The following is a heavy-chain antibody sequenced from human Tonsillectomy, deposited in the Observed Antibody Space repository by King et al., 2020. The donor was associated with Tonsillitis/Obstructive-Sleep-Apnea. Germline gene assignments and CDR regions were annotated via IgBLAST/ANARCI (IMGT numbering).Heavy chain of an antibody. CDR2: IYYSGST. CDR1: GGSISSYY. CDR3: ARDRGIVGAIDY. Sequence: QLQESGPGLVKPSETLSLTCTVSGGSISSYYWNWIRQPPGKGLEWIGYIYYSGSTNNNPSLKSRVTISVDTSKNQFSLKLSSVTAADTAVYYCARDRGIVGAIDYWGQGTLVTVSS. D-gene: IGHD1-26*01. J-gene: IGHJ4*02. V-gene: IGHV4-59*01.